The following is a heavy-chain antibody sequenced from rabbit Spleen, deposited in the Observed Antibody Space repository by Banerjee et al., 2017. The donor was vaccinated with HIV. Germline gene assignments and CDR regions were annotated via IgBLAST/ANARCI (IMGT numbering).Heavy chain of an antibody. J-gene: IGHJ6*02. CDR2: AYAGSSGST. CDR1: GFSFNSGYD. CDR3: ARDAGTSFSTYGMDP. Sequence: QSLEESGGDLVKPGASLTLTCTASGFSFNSGYDMCWVRQAPGKGLEWVACAYAGSSGSTYSATWAKGRFTISKTSSTTVTLQMTSLTAADTATYFCARDAGTSFSTYGMDPWGPGTLVTVS. D-gene: IGHD8-1*01. V-gene: IGHV1S40*01.